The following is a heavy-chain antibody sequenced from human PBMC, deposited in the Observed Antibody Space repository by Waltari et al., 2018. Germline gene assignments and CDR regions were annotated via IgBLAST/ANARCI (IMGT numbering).Heavy chain of an antibody. J-gene: IGHJ6*02. CDR3: TSRITIFGVVTDV. Sequence: EVQLVWSGVGLVQPGGYLKLCCAASVFRFSGSAMHWARTDSGKGLAWVVRIISNANSYATADAASVKGRFTISRDDSKKTAYLQMNSLKTEDTVLYYCTSRITIFGVVTDVWGQGTTVTVSS. V-gene: IGHV3-73*02. CDR1: VFRFSGSA. D-gene: IGHD3-3*01. CDR2: IISNANSYAT.